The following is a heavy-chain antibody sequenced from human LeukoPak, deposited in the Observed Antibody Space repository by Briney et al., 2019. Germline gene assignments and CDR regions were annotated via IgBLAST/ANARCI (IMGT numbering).Heavy chain of an antibody. CDR3: ASSPRSNYYDSSDHY. D-gene: IGHD3-22*01. CDR2: IRSSSSYT. CDR1: GFTFSDYY. J-gene: IGHJ4*02. Sequence: GGSLRLSCAASGFTFSDYYMSWIRQAPGKGLEWVSYIRSSSSYTNYADSVKGRFTISRDNAKNSLYLQMNSLRAEDTAVYYCASSPRSNYYDSSDHYWGQGTLVTVSS. V-gene: IGHV3-11*06.